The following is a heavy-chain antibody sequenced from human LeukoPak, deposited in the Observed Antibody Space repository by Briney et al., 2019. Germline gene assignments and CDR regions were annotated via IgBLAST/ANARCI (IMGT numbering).Heavy chain of an antibody. Sequence: PGGSLRLSCAASGFTFSHFWIHWVRQAPGKGLVWVSRINSDGSDTIYADSVKGRFTISRDNAKNSLYLQMNSLRAEDTAVYYCARDSPDRSEDHMDVWGKGTTVTVSS. CDR1: GFTFSHFW. CDR2: INSDGSDT. V-gene: IGHV3-74*01. D-gene: IGHD3-10*01. J-gene: IGHJ6*03. CDR3: ARDSPDRSEDHMDV.